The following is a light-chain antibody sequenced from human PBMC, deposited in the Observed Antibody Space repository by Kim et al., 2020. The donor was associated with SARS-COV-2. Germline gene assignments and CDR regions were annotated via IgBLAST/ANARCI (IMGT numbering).Light chain of an antibody. J-gene: IGLJ2*01. V-gene: IGLV2-14*03. CDR1: SSDVGGYDY. CDR2: DVT. Sequence: QSALTQPASVSGSTGQSITISCTGTSSDVGGYDYVSWFQQHPGKAPKLVIFDVTDRPSGVSNRFSGSKSGNTASLTISGLQAEDEADYYCSSYTSSDTLVFGGGTQLTVL. CDR3: SSYTSSDTLV.